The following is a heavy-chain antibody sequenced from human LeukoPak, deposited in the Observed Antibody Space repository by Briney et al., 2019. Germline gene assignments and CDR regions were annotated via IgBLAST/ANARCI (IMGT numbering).Heavy chain of an antibody. D-gene: IGHD2-8*01. J-gene: IGHJ3*02. CDR3: AGGTTNTKGAFDM. V-gene: IGHV1-24*01. CDR2: FDPEDGET. Sequence: GASVKVSCKASGGTFSSYAISWVRQAPGQGLEWMGGFDPEDGETIYAQKFQGRVTMTEDTSTDTAYMELSSLRSEDTAVYYCAGGTTNTKGAFDMWGQGTMVTVSS. CDR1: GGTFSSYA.